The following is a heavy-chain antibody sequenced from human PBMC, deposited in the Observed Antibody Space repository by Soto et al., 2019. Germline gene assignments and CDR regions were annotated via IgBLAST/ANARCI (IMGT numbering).Heavy chain of an antibody. J-gene: IGHJ2*01. CDR3: ARDPLWGTAMVLWYFDL. D-gene: IGHD5-18*01. CDR2: ISYDGSNK. V-gene: IGHV3-30-3*01. Sequence: QVQLVESGGGVVQPGRSLSLSCAASGFTFSSYAMHWVRQAPGKGLEWVAVISYDGSNKYYADSVKGRFTISRDNSKNTLYLQMNSLKAEDTAVYYCARDPLWGTAMVLWYFDLWCRGTLVTVSS. CDR1: GFTFSSYA.